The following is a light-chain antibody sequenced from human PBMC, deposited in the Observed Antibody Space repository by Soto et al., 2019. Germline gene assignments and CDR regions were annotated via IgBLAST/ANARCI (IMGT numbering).Light chain of an antibody. J-gene: IGLJ2*01. CDR3: SSYTRSSTVV. CDR1: SSDVGGYNY. CDR2: AVS. V-gene: IGLV2-14*03. Sequence: QSALTQPASVSGSLGQSITISCTGTSSDVGGYNYVSWYQQSPGKAPKLMIYAVSYRPSGVSNRFSGSKSGNTASLTISGLQAEDEADYYCSSYTRSSTVVFGGGTKVTVL.